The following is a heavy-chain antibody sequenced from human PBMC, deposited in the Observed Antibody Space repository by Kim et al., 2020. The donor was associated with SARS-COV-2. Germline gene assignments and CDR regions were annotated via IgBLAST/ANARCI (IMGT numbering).Heavy chain of an antibody. CDR1: GYTFTSYY. CDR2: INPSGGST. Sequence: ASVKVSCKASGYTFTSYYMHWVRQAPGQGLEWMGIINPSGGSTSYAQKFQGRVTMTRDTSTSTVYMELSSLRSEDTAVYYCARGGRVLRAHIVVVPAAISNWFDPWGQGTLVTVSS. V-gene: IGHV1-46*01. J-gene: IGHJ5*02. CDR3: ARGGRVLRAHIVVVPAAISNWFDP. D-gene: IGHD2-2*01.